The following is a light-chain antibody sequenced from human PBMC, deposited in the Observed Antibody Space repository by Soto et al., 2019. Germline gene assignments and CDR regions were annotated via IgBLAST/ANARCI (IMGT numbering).Light chain of an antibody. V-gene: IGKV3-20*01. Sequence: EIVLTQSPGTLSLSPGERATLSCRASQSISSSYLAWYQHKPGQAPRLLIFGASSRATDIPDRFSGSGSGTDFTLTISRLEPEDFAVYYCQRFGSSSYTFGQGTKLEIK. J-gene: IGKJ2*01. CDR3: QRFGSSSYT. CDR2: GAS. CDR1: QSISSSY.